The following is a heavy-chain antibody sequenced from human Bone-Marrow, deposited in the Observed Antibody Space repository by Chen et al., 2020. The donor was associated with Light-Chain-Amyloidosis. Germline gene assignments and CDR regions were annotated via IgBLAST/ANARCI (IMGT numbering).Heavy chain of an antibody. CDR3: ASPLDT. J-gene: IGHJ5*02. CDR1: GFSLNSGYY. CDR2: VYHSGSS. V-gene: IGHV4-38-2*01. Sequence: QVQLQESGPGLVKPSETLFLTCGVSGFSLNSGYYCGWIRQPPGKGLEWIGSVYHSGSSYYNPSLKNRVTISVDTSKNQVSLRLNSVTAADTAVYYCASPLDTWGPGTLVIVSS.